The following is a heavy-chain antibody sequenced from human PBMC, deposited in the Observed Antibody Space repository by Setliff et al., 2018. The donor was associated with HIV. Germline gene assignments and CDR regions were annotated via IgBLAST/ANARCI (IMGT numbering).Heavy chain of an antibody. Sequence: SETLSLTCSVSGDSISSGSYYWSWIRLPAGKGLEWIGQIHTTGSTNYNPPLKSRVTISMDTSKNQFSLNLSSVTATDTAVYYCAKRTFGSGRLDPWGQGTLVTVSS. CDR3: AKRTFGSGRLDP. J-gene: IGHJ5*02. CDR1: GDSISSGSYY. V-gene: IGHV4-61*09. D-gene: IGHD3-16*01. CDR2: IHTTGST.